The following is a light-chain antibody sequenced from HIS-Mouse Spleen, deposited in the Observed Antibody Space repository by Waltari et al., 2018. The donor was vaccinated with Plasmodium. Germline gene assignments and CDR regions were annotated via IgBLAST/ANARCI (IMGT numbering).Light chain of an antibody. Sequence: QSVLTQPPSASGTPGQRVTISCSGSSSNIGRNTVNWYQQLPGTAPKLLIYRNNQRPSGFPDRFSGSKSGTSASLAISGLQSEDEADYYCAAWDDSLNGPVFGGGTKLTVL. CDR3: AAWDDSLNGPV. CDR2: RNN. V-gene: IGLV1-44*01. CDR1: SSNIGRNT. J-gene: IGLJ2*01.